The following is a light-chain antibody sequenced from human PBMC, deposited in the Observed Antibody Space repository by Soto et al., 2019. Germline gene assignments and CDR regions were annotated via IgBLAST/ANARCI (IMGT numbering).Light chain of an antibody. CDR2: GAS. V-gene: IGKV3-20*01. CDR1: QSVGASY. CDR3: QQYGSSSWP. Sequence: EMVLTHSPVTLSLSPGEIATLSFXXSQSVGASYLAWYQQKPGQAPRLLINGASSRATGIPDRFSGSGSGTDFTLTISRLEPEDFAVYYCQQYGSSSWPFGQVT. J-gene: IGKJ1*01.